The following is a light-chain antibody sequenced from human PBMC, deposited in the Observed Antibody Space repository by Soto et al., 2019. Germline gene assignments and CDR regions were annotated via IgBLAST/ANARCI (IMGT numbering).Light chain of an antibody. J-gene: IGKJ2*01. CDR2: GTS. V-gene: IGKV3-20*01. CDR3: QQYWTSTPKFT. CDR1: QSVSSSY. Sequence: EIVLTQSPGTLSLSPGERATLSCRASQSVSSSYLAWYQQKPGQAPRLLIYGTSGRATGIPDRFSGSGSGTDFILTISSREPEDVAVYYCQQYWTSTPKFTFGPGTKLEIK.